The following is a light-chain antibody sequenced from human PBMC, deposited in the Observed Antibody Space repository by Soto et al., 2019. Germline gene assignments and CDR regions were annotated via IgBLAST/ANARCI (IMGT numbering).Light chain of an antibody. J-gene: IGKJ1*01. CDR1: QGISNY. Sequence: DIQMTQSPSSLSVSVGDRVTITCRASQGISNYLAWYQQKPGKVPTLLIYAASTLQSGVPFRFSGSRSGTDFTLTISSLQPEDVATYYCQKYNSAPWTFGQGTTLEIK. CDR3: QKYNSAPWT. V-gene: IGKV1-27*01. CDR2: AAS.